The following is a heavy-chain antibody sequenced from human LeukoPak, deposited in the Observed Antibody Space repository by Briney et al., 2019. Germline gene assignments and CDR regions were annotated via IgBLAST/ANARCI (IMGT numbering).Heavy chain of an antibody. CDR2: IWYDGSNK. V-gene: IGHV3-33*01. J-gene: IGHJ4*02. CDR1: GFTFSSYG. Sequence: GGSLRLSCAASGFTFSSYGMHWVRQAPGKGLEWVAVIWYDGSNKYYADSVKGRFTISRDNSKNTLYLQMNSLRAEDTAVYYCASVSYDSSGYYSIHYWGQGTLVTVSS. D-gene: IGHD3-22*01. CDR3: ASVSYDSSGYYSIHY.